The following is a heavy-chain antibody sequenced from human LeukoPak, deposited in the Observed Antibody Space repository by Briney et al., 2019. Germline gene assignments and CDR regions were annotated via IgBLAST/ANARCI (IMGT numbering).Heavy chain of an antibody. CDR3: ARGVLYYYGSGSYLHNPLPLTD. D-gene: IGHD3-10*01. CDR2: TYYRSKWYN. CDR1: GDSVSSNSAA. V-gene: IGHV6-1*01. Sequence: SQTLSLTCAISGDSVSSNSAAWNWIRQSPSRGLEWLGRTYYRSKWYNDYAVSVKSRITINPDTSKNQFSLQLSSVTPEDTAVYYCARGVLYYYGSGSYLHNPLPLTDWGQGTLVTVSS. J-gene: IGHJ4*02.